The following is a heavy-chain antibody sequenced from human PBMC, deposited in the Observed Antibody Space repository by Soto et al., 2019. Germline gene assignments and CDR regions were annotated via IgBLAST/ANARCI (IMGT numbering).Heavy chain of an antibody. CDR1: GFTFSSYG. CDR3: AREDLRTKEYYGMDV. D-gene: IGHD4-17*01. Sequence: QVQLVESGGGVVQPGRSLRLSCAASGFTFSSYGMHWVRQAPGKGLEWVAVIWYDGSNKYYADSVKGRFTISRDNSKNTLYLQRNSLRAEDTAVYYCAREDLRTKEYYGMDVWGQGTTVTVSS. V-gene: IGHV3-33*01. J-gene: IGHJ6*02. CDR2: IWYDGSNK.